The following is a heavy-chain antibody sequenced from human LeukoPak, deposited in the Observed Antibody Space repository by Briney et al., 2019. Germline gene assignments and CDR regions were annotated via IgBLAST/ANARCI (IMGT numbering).Heavy chain of an antibody. J-gene: IGHJ4*02. Sequence: GASVKVSCKASGYTFTNYAMNWVRQAPGQRLEWMGWINAGNGKTKSSQRFQDRVTITRDTSASTAYMELNSLRSEDTAMYYCARGIWSSHNKDYYFDYWGQGSLVTVSS. V-gene: IGHV1-3*01. CDR3: ARGIWSSHNKDYYFDY. CDR1: GYTFTNYA. CDR2: INAGNGKT. D-gene: IGHD2-21*01.